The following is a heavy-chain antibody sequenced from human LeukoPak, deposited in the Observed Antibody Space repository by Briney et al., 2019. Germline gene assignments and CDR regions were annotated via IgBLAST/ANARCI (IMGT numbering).Heavy chain of an antibody. CDR3: ARGSSGYYYGRHYYFDY. Sequence: SETLSLTCTVSGGSISGYYWSWIRQPPGKGLEWIGEINHSGSTNYNPSLKSRVTISVDTSKNQFSLKLSSVTAADTAVYYCARGSSGYYYGRHYYFDYWGQGTLVTVSS. CDR1: GGSISGYY. J-gene: IGHJ4*02. CDR2: INHSGST. D-gene: IGHD3-22*01. V-gene: IGHV4-34*01.